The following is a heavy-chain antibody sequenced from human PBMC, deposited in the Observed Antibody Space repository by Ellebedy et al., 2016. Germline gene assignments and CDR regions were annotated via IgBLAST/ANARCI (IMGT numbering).Heavy chain of an antibody. CDR3: AREKYGSGSSGDY. Sequence: GESLKISCAASGFTFSSYSMNWVRQAPGKGLEWVSYISSSSSAIYYADSVKGRFTISRDNAKNSLYLQMNSLRAEDTAVYYCAREKYGSGSSGDYWGQGTLVTVSS. J-gene: IGHJ4*02. D-gene: IGHD3-10*01. CDR1: GFTFSSYS. CDR2: ISSSSSAI. V-gene: IGHV3-48*01.